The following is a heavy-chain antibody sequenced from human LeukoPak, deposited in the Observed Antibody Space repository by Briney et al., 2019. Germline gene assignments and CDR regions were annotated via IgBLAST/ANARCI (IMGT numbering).Heavy chain of an antibody. Sequence: WVRQAPGXGLEWLGWINPHTGDTYHAQKFQGRVTMTRDASVNTAYMQLSRLKSDDTAIYYCARGEAPEDKWGQGTLVTVSS. J-gene: IGHJ4*02. V-gene: IGHV1-2*02. CDR2: INPHTGDT. CDR3: ARGEAPEDK.